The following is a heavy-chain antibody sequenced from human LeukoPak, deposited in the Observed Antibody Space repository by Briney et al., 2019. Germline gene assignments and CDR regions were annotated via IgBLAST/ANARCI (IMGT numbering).Heavy chain of an antibody. CDR2: INPSGGIT. V-gene: IGHV1-46*01. Sequence: ASVKVSCKASGYTFTNYYIYWVRQAPGQGLEWMGIINPSGGITSYAQKFQGRVTMTRDTSTSTVYMELSSLRSEDTAVYYCARDRRETIFGVVPGYGMDVWGQGTTVTVSS. CDR1: GYTFTNYY. J-gene: IGHJ6*02. CDR3: ARDRRETIFGVVPGYGMDV. D-gene: IGHD3-3*01.